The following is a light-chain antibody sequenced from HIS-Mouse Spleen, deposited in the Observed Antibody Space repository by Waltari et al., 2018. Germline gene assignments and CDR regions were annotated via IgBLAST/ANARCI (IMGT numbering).Light chain of an antibody. CDR3: CSYAGSSTFVV. Sequence: QSALTQPASVSGSPGQSITISCTGTSIDVGSSNLFSWYQQHPGKAPKLMIYEGSKRPSGVSNRFSGSKSGNTASLTISGLQAEDEADYYCCSYAGSSTFVVFGGGTKLTVL. CDR1: SIDVGSSNL. CDR2: EGS. J-gene: IGLJ2*01. V-gene: IGLV2-23*01.